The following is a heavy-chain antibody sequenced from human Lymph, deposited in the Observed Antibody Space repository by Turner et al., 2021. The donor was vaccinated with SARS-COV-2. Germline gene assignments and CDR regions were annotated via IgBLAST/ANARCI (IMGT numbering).Heavy chain of an antibody. CDR3: ATGPYDFWSGPSPGYYGMDV. J-gene: IGHJ6*02. Sequence: QVQLVQSGAEVKKPGASVKVSCKVSGYTLTEVSMHWVRQAPGKGLEWMGGFDPEDGDTIYAQKFQGRVTMTEDTSTDTAYMELSSLRSEDTAVYYCATGPYDFWSGPSPGYYGMDVWGQGTTVTVSS. CDR2: FDPEDGDT. V-gene: IGHV1-24*01. CDR1: GYTLTEVS. D-gene: IGHD3-3*01.